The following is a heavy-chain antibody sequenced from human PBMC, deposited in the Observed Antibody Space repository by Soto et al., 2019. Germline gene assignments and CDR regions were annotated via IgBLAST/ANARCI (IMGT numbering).Heavy chain of an antibody. CDR2: IYYSGST. J-gene: IGHJ4*02. V-gene: IGHV4-31*03. Sequence: SETLSLTCTVSGGSISSGGYYWSWIRQHPGEGLEWIGYIYYSGSTYYNPSLKSRVTISVDTSKNQFSLKLSSVTAADTAVYYCAREAYYGSGSFDYWGQGTLVTVSS. CDR1: GGSISSGGYY. D-gene: IGHD3-10*01. CDR3: AREAYYGSGSFDY.